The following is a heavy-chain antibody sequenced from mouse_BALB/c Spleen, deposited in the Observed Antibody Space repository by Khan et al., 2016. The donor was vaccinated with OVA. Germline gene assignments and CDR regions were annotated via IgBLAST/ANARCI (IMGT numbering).Heavy chain of an antibody. Sequence: EVQLQESGPGLVKPSQSLSLTCSVTGYSITSGYCWNWIRQFPGSILEWMGFISYDGSNNYNPSLKNRISITRDTSTNQFYLKLNSVTSEDTATYSRASGGVVVPYWYFDDWGAGTTVTVSS. CDR3: ASGGVVVPYWYFDD. J-gene: IGHJ1*01. CDR1: GYSITSGYC. V-gene: IGHV3-6*02. D-gene: IGHD1-1*01. CDR2: ISYDGSN.